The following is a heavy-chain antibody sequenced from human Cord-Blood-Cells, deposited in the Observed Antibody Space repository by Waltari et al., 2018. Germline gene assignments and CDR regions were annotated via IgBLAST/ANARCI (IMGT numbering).Heavy chain of an antibody. D-gene: IGHD5-12*01. V-gene: IGHV1-69*01. J-gene: IGHJ5*02. CDR1: GGTFSSYA. CDR3: ARDRSIDIVATNWFDP. Sequence: QVQLVQSGAEVKKPGSSVKVSCKASGGTFSSYAISWVRQAPGQGLEWMGGLNPIIGTGKYAQKVQGRVTITADESTSTAYMELSSLRSEDTAVYYCARDRSIDIVATNWFDPWGQGTLVTGSS. CDR2: LNPIIGTG.